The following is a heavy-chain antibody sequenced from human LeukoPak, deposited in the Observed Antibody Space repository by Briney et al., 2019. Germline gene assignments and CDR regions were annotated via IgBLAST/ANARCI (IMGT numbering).Heavy chain of an antibody. CDR3: ARSKRRSHGSGTHLHAFDI. V-gene: IGHV4-4*07. J-gene: IGHJ3*02. D-gene: IGHD3-10*01. CDR1: GGSISSYY. CDR2: IYTSGST. Sequence: PSETLSLTCTVSGGSISSYYWSWIRQPAGKGVEWIGRIYTSGSTNYNPSLKSRVTMSVDTSKNQFSLKLSSVTAADTAVYYCARSKRRSHGSGTHLHAFDIWGQGTMVTVSS.